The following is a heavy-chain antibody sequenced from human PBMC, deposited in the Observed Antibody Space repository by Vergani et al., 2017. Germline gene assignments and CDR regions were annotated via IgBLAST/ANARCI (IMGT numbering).Heavy chain of an antibody. J-gene: IGHJ5*02. D-gene: IGHD3-3*01. CDR2: ISAYNGNT. Sequence: QVQLVQSGAEVKKPGASVKVSCKASGYTFTSYGISWVRQAPGQGLEWMGWISAYNGNTNYAQKLQGIVTMTTDTSTSTAYMELRSLRSDDTAVYYCARSGXDVTWYYDFWSGYSALDPWGQGTLVTVSS. V-gene: IGHV1-18*04. CDR1: GYTFTSYG. CDR3: ARSGXDVTWYYDFWSGYSALDP.